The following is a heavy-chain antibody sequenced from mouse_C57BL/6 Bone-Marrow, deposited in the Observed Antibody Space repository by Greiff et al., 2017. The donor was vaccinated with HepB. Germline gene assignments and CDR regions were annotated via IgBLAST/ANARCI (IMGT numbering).Heavy chain of an antibody. D-gene: IGHD2-3*01. CDR1: GFTFSSYA. V-gene: IGHV5-4*01. CDR2: ISDGGSYT. Sequence: VQLQESGGGLVKPGGSLKLSCAASGFTFSSYAMSWVRQTPEKRLEWVATISDGGSYTYYPDNVKGRFTISRDNAKNNLYLQMSHLKSEDTAMYYCARDLRWFPAWFAYWGQGTLVTVSA. J-gene: IGHJ3*01. CDR3: ARDLRWFPAWFAY.